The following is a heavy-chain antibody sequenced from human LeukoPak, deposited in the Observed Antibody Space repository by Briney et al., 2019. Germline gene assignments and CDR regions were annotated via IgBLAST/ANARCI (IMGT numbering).Heavy chain of an antibody. D-gene: IGHD3-22*01. CDR3: ARSDYYYDSSGYPLFDC. Sequence: SQTLSLTCTVSGGSISSDDYQWSWIRQPPGKGLEWIGCIYYSGSTSSNPSLKSRVTISVDTSKNRFSLRLSSVTAADTAVYYCARSDYYYDSSGYPLFDCWGQGILVTVSS. CDR2: IYYSGST. CDR1: GGSISSDDYQ. V-gene: IGHV4-30-4*01. J-gene: IGHJ4*02.